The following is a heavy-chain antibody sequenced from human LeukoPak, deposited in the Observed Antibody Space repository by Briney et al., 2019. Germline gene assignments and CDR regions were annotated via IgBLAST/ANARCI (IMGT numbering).Heavy chain of an antibody. Sequence: ASVKVSCKASGYTFTSYYMHWVRQAPGQGLEWMGIINPSGGSTSYAQKFQGRVTMTRDTSTSTVYMELSSLRSEDTAVYYCARDLCGGDCYKGCYFDYWGQGTLVTVSS. CDR2: INPSGGST. V-gene: IGHV1-46*01. J-gene: IGHJ4*02. CDR1: GYTFTSYY. D-gene: IGHD2-21*02. CDR3: ARDLCGGDCYKGCYFDY.